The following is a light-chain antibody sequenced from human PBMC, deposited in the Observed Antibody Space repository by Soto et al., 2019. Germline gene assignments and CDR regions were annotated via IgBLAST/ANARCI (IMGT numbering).Light chain of an antibody. CDR3: SSYTRSSTVV. J-gene: IGLJ2*01. CDR1: SSDVGGYNY. CDR2: EVN. Sequence: QSALTQPASVSGSPGQSITISCTGTSSDVGGYNYVSWYQQHPGKAPKLMIYEVNNRPSGVSNRFSGSKSGNTASLTISGLQAEDEADYYCSSYTRSSTVVFGGGTKVTVL. V-gene: IGLV2-14*01.